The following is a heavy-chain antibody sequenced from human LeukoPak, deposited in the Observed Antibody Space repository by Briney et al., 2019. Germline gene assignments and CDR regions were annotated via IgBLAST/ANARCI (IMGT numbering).Heavy chain of an antibody. CDR2: IRYDGSNK. J-gene: IGHJ4*02. CDR3: AKDITIFWSGYLGGFDY. CDR1: GFTFETHG. D-gene: IGHD3-3*01. Sequence: GRSLRLSCAASGFTFETHGMHWVRQAPGKGLEWVAFIRYDGSNKYYADSVKGRFTISRDNSKNTLYLQMNSLRAEDTAAYYCAKDITIFWSGYLGGFDYWGQGTLVTVSS. V-gene: IGHV3-30*02.